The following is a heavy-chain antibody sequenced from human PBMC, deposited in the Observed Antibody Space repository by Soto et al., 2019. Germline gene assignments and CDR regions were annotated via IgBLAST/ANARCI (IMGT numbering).Heavy chain of an antibody. CDR2: INPSGGSA. Sequence: QVQLVQSGAEVTRPGASVKVSCKASGYSFISHYIHWVRQAPGQELEWMGFINPSGGSATLAQKFQGRVTMTRDTSTSTVYMELTILRSEDAAVYYCARDYLSSKLSLSYFDFWGQGTLVTVSS. CDR1: GYSFISHY. J-gene: IGHJ4*02. CDR3: ARDYLSSKLSLSYFDF. D-gene: IGHD2-2*01. V-gene: IGHV1-46*01.